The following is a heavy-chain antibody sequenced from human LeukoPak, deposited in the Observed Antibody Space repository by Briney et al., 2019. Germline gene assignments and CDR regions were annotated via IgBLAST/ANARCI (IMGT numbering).Heavy chain of an antibody. V-gene: IGHV1-2*02. CDR2: ISPDNGDT. Sequence: ASVKVSCKASGYTFTGYYIHWVRQAPGHGLEWMGWISPDNGDTHYAQKFQGRVTMTRDTSISTVYMELSRLRNDDMAVYYCSRRMAVAATFDYWGQGTLVTVSS. CDR3: SRRMAVAATFDY. J-gene: IGHJ4*02. CDR1: GYTFTGYY. D-gene: IGHD6-19*01.